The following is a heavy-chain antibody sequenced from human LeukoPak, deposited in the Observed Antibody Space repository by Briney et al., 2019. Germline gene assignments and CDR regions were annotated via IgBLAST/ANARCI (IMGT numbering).Heavy chain of an antibody. V-gene: IGHV3-23*01. Sequence: PGGSLRLSCAASGFSFRNYAISWVRQAPGKGLEWVSSISGSGGSTYSADSVKGRFTISRENSNNTLYLQMNSLRADDTAMYYCAKDSEATITPLSAFDIWGQGTMDTVSS. CDR1: GFSFRNYA. D-gene: IGHD4-23*01. CDR2: ISGSGGST. CDR3: AKDSEATITPLSAFDI. J-gene: IGHJ3*02.